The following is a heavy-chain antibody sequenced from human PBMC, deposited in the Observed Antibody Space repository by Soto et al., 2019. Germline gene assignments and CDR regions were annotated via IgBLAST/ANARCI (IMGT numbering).Heavy chain of an antibody. J-gene: IGHJ4*02. CDR1: GGSISSYY. CDR3: ASSYDFWSGFDY. CDR2: IYYSGST. V-gene: IGHV4-59*01. Sequence: SETLSLTCTVSGGSISSYYWSWIRQPPGKGLEWIGYIYYSGSTNYNPSLKSRVTISVDTSKNQFSLKLSSVTAADTAVYYCASSYDFWSGFDYWCQGTLVTVSS. D-gene: IGHD3-3*01.